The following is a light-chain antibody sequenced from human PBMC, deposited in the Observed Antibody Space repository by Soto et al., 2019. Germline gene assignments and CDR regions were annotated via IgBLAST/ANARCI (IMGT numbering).Light chain of an antibody. CDR3: SSYTSSSTLYV. CDR1: SSDVGDYNY. Sequence: QSALTQPASVSGSPGQSITLSCTGTSSDVGDYNYVSWYQQHPGKAPKLMIYEVSNRPSGVSNRFSGSKSGNTASLTISGLQAEDEADAYCSSYTSSSTLYVFGTGTKLTVL. J-gene: IGLJ1*01. CDR2: EVS. V-gene: IGLV2-14*01.